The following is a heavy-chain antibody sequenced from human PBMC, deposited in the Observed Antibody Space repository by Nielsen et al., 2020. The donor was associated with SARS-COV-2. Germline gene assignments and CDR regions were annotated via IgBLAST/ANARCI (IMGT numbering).Heavy chain of an antibody. D-gene: IGHD4-11*01. V-gene: IGHV3-30*04. CDR1: GFTFSNHA. CDR2: ISYDGNE. J-gene: IGHJ5*02. CDR3: ARETVDYTSSFVDL. Sequence: GGSLRLSCAASGFTFSNHAMHWVRQAPGKGLEWLTIISYDGNEHYTDSVKGRFTISRDNSKDTLYLQLNRLRPEDTAVYFCARETVDYTSSFVDLWGQGTLVTVSP.